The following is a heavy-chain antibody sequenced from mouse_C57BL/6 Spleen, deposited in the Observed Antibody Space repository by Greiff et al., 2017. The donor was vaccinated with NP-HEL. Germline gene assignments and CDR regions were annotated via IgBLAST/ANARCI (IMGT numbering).Heavy chain of an antibody. Sequence: GGGLVQPKGSLKLSCAASGFSFNTYAMNWVRQAPGKGLEWVARIRSKSNNYATYYADSVKDRFTISRDDSESMLYLQMNNLKTEDTAMYYCVRKDSAWFAYWGQGTLVTVSA. J-gene: IGHJ3*01. CDR2: IRSKSNNYAT. CDR3: VRKDSAWFAY. D-gene: IGHD3-1*01. V-gene: IGHV10-1*01. CDR1: GFSFNTYA.